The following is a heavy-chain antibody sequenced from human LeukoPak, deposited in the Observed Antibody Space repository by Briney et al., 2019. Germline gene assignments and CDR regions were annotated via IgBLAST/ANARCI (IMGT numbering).Heavy chain of an antibody. Sequence: SETLSLTCTVSGGSISSSSYYWGWIRQPPGKGLEWIGSIYYSGSTYYNPSLKSRVTILVDTSKNQFSLKLSSVTAADTAVYYCARGHRYSSGWVFDYWGQGTLVTVSS. CDR3: ARGHRYSSGWVFDY. V-gene: IGHV4-39*07. J-gene: IGHJ4*02. CDR2: IYYSGST. D-gene: IGHD6-19*01. CDR1: GGSISSSSYY.